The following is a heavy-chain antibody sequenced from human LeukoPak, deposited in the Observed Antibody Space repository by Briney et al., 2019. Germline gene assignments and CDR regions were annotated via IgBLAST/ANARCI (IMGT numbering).Heavy chain of an antibody. V-gene: IGHV1-2*02. Sequence: GASVKVSCKASGYTFTGYYMHWVRQAPGQGLEWMGWINPNSGGTNYAQKFQGGVTMTRDTSISTAYMELSRLRSDDTAVYYCARARLGQQLLIHWGQGTLVTVSS. D-gene: IGHD6-13*01. J-gene: IGHJ4*02. CDR1: GYTFTGYY. CDR2: INPNSGGT. CDR3: ARARLGQQLLIH.